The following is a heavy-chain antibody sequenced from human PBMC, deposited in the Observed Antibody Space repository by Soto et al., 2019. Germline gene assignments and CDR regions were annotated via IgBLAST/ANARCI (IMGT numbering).Heavy chain of an antibody. J-gene: IGHJ4*02. Sequence: SETLSLTCTVSGGSISSGGSYWGWIRQPPGKGLEWIGYIYYSGNTYFNPSLKSRVTLSVDTSKNQFSLNLSSVTAADTAVYYCVRYCSTTKCPFDYWGQGTLDTVS. D-gene: IGHD2-2*01. CDR3: VRYCSTTKCPFDY. V-gene: IGHV4-30-4*01. CDR2: IYYSGNT. CDR1: GGSISSGGSY.